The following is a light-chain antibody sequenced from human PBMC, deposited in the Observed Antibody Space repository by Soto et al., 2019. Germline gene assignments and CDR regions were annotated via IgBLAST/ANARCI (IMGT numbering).Light chain of an antibody. J-gene: IGKJ1*01. CDR3: LQHSTYPLT. CDR2: AAS. CDR1: QGIRND. Sequence: DIQMTPFPSSLSASVGDRVTITCRASQGIRNDLGWYQQKPGKAPKRLIYAASSLQSGVPSRFSGSGSRTEFTLAISSLQPEDSATFYCLQHSTYPLTFGQGTKVEIK. V-gene: IGKV1-17*01.